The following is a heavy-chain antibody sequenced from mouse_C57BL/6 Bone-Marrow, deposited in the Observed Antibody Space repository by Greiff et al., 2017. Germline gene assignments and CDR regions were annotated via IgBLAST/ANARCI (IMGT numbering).Heavy chain of an antibody. V-gene: IGHV1-9*01. Sequence: QVQLQQSGAELMKPGASVKLSCKATGYTFTGYWIEWVKQRPGHGLEWIGEILPGNGGTNYNEKFKGKATFTADTSSNTAYMQLSSLTTEDSAIYDYAGRRDAMDYWGQGTSVTVSS. CDR1: GYTFTGYW. CDR2: ILPGNGGT. CDR3: AGRRDAMDY. J-gene: IGHJ4*01.